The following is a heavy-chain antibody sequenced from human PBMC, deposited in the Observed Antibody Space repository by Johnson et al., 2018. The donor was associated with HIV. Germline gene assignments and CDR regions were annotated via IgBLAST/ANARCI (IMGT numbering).Heavy chain of an antibody. Sequence: QVQLVESGGGVVQPGRSLRLSCAASGFTFSSFAMHWVRQAPGKGLEWVAVISYDGGNEYYADSVKGRFTISRDISNNTLDLQMNSLRAEDTAVHYCARTAMTPVTSSPDAFDIWGQGTMVTVSS. D-gene: IGHD4-17*01. CDR2: ISYDGGNE. V-gene: IGHV3-30*14. CDR3: ARTAMTPVTSSPDAFDI. CDR1: GFTFSSFA. J-gene: IGHJ3*02.